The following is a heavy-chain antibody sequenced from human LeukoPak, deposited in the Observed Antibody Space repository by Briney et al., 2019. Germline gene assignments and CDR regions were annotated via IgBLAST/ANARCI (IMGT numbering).Heavy chain of an antibody. CDR1: ECTFSSYT. V-gene: IGHV1-69*04. CDR3: ARDPRIKDHSSGYDDY. D-gene: IGHD3-22*01. J-gene: IGHJ4*02. CDR2: IIPILGIA. Sequence: SVKVSCKASECTFSSYTISWVRQAPGQGLEWMGRIIPILGIANYAQKFQGRVTITADKSTSTAYMELSSLRSEDTAVYYCARDPRIKDHSSGYDDYWGQGTLVTVSS.